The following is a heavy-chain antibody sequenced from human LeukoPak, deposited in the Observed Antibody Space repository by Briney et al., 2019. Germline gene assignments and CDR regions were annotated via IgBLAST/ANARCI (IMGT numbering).Heavy chain of an antibody. Sequence: ASVKVSCKAPGYIFSTYYMHRVRQAPGQGLEWMGGIIPLFGTAKYAQKVQGRVSITADKSTSTAYMELSSLRSEDTAVYYCARAGHNADDAMLHLRDWGQGTLVTVSS. CDR1: GYIFSTYY. CDR2: IIPLFGTA. J-gene: IGHJ4*02. V-gene: IGHV1-69*06. CDR3: ARAGHNADDAMLHLRD. D-gene: IGHD2-15*01.